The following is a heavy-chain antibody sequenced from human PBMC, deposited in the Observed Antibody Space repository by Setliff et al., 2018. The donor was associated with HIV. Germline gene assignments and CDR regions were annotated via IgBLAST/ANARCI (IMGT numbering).Heavy chain of an antibody. CDR1: GYTFTDYT. D-gene: IGHD4-17*01. Sequence: ASVKVSCKASGYTFTDYTMIWVRQAPGQGLEWMGWINANSGSPTYAQAFTGRFLFSVDTVVATAYLQINNLKTEDTAVYYCARGLYGDYGGDLNWLDPWGHGTRVTVSS. CDR2: INANSGSP. CDR3: ARGLYGDYGGDLNWLDP. V-gene: IGHV7-4-1*02. J-gene: IGHJ5*02.